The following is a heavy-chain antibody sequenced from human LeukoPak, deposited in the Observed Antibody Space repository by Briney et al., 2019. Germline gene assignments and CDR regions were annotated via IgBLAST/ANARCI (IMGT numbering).Heavy chain of an antibody. V-gene: IGHV3-21*01. D-gene: IGHD2-15*01. Sequence: GGSLRLSCAASGFTFSTYNMKWVRQAPGKGLEWVSSISTSSSYIYYADSVKGRFTISRDNARNSLNLQMNSLRVEDTAVYYCARDLILADSSGSSAHDYWGQGTLVTVSS. J-gene: IGHJ4*02. CDR1: GFTFSTYN. CDR2: ISTSSSYI. CDR3: ARDLILADSSGSSAHDY.